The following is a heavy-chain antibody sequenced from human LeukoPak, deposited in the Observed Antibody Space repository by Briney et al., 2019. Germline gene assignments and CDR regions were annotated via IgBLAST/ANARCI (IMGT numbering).Heavy chain of an antibody. CDR2: ISPSGTDI. CDR1: AFTFSDNY. Sequence: GGSLPLSCAVSAFTFSDNYMTWIRPAPGKGLESVSYISPSGTDISYAAPVKGRFTISRDNAKNSLYLQMNSLRAEDTAVYYWSRDPRNLDYWGQGTLVTVSS. V-gene: IGHV3-11*01. D-gene: IGHD1-14*01. J-gene: IGHJ4*02. CDR3: SRDPRNLDY.